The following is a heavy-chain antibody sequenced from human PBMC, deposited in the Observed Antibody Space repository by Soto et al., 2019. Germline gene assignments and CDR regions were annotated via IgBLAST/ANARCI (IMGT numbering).Heavy chain of an antibody. J-gene: IGHJ4*02. D-gene: IGHD1-26*01. CDR3: AADVGVSSRTFDY. Sequence: GASVKVSCKASGGTFSTYAISWVRQAPGQGLEWMGGIIPIFGTANYAQKFQGRVTITADESTSTAYMELSSLRSEDTAVYYCAADVGVSSRTFDYWGQGSLVTVSS. CDR1: GGTFSTYA. CDR2: IIPIFGTA. V-gene: IGHV1-69*13.